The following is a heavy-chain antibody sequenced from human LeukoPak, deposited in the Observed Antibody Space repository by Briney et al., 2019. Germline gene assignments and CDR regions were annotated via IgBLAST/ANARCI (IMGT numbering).Heavy chain of an antibody. CDR2: ISSSSSYI. Sequence: GGSLRLSCAASGFTFSSYAMHWVRQAPGKGLEWVSSISSSSSYIYYADSVKGRFTISRDNAKNSLYLQMNSLRAEDTAVYYCARALGYYDSSGYSYYFDYWGQGTLVTVSS. CDR1: GFTFSSYA. V-gene: IGHV3-21*01. J-gene: IGHJ4*02. D-gene: IGHD3-22*01. CDR3: ARALGYYDSSGYSYYFDY.